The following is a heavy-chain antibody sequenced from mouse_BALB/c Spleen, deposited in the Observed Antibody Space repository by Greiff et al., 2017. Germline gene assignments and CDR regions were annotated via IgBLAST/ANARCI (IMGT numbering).Heavy chain of an antibody. CDR3: ARAGTYFDV. V-gene: IGHV5-17*02. CDR2: ISSGSSTI. Sequence: EVQLVESGGGLVQPGGSRKLSCAASGFTFSSFGMHWVRQAPEKGLEWVAYISSGSSTIYYADTVKGRFTISRDNPKNTLFLQMTSLRSEDTAMYYCARAGTYFDVWGAGTTVTVSS. J-gene: IGHJ1*01. D-gene: IGHD4-1*01. CDR1: GFTFSSFG.